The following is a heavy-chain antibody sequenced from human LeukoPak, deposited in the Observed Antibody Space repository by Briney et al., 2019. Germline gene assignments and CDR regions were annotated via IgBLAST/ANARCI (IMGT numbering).Heavy chain of an antibody. J-gene: IGHJ3*02. CDR1: GFTFSSYG. CDR2: ISYDGSNK. Sequence: PGRSLRLSCAASGFTFSSYGMHWVRQAPGKGLEWVAVISYDGSNKYYADSVKGRFTISRDNSKNTLYLQMNSLRAEDTAVYYCANLWGSRNDDTYAFDIWGQGTMVTVSS. D-gene: IGHD1-1*01. CDR3: ANLWGSRNDDTYAFDI. V-gene: IGHV3-30*18.